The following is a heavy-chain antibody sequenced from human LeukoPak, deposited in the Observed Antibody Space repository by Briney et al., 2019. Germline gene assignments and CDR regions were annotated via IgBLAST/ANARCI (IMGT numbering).Heavy chain of an antibody. Sequence: GGSLRLSCAASGFTFSSYSMNWVRQAPGKGLEWVSSISSSSSYIYYADSVKGRFTISRDNAKNSLYLQMNSLRAEDTAVYSCAILQLERRPYYYGMDVWGKGTTVTVSS. V-gene: IGHV3-21*01. J-gene: IGHJ6*04. CDR1: GFTFSSYS. CDR2: ISSSSSYI. CDR3: AILQLERRPYYYGMDV. D-gene: IGHD1-1*01.